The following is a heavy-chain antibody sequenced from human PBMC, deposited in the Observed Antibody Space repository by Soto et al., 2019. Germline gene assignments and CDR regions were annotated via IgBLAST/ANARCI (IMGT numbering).Heavy chain of an antibody. CDR3: ARLQYTSTWHNWFDP. CDR1: GGSISTGNF. J-gene: IGHJ5*02. D-gene: IGHD6-13*01. Sequence: SETLSSTCAVCGGSISTGNFWTWVRQAPGKGLMWIGEIYHSGCTNYKASLKCRVTRSVDKFKNQFSLDLSSVTGAGTAVYYCARLQYTSTWHNWFDPWGQG. CDR2: IYHSGCT. V-gene: IGHV4-4*02.